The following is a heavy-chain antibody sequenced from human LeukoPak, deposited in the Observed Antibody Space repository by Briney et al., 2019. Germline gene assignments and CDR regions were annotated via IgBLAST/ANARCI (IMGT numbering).Heavy chain of an antibody. CDR1: GFTFSSYA. J-gene: IGHJ6*03. CDR2: IKQDGSEK. D-gene: IGHD1-26*01. Sequence: GGSLRLSCAASGFTFSSYAMSWVRQAPGKGLEWVANIKQDGSEKYYVDSVKGRFTISRDNAKNSLYLQMNSLRAEDTAVYYCARGGSYWERNYYYYYMDVWGKGTTVTVSS. V-gene: IGHV3-7*01. CDR3: ARGGSYWERNYYYYYMDV.